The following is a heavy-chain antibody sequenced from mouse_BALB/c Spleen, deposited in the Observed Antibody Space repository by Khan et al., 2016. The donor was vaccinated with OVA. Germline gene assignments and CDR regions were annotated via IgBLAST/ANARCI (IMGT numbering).Heavy chain of an antibody. CDR2: IAPGSGSS. CDR3: ARSNYYGRSLYAMDY. D-gene: IGHD1-1*01. CDR1: GYTFTSYW. J-gene: IGHJ4*01. Sequence: LVKPGASVKLSCKASGYTFTSYWINWIKQRPGQGLEWIGQIAPGSGSSYYSEVFKGQATLTVDTSSTPVSIQFSSLSSEDSAVYFCARSNYYGRSLYAMDYWGQGTSVTVSS. V-gene: IGHV1S41*01.